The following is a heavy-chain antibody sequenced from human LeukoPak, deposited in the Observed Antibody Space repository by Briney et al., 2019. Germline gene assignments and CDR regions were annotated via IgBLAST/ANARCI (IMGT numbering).Heavy chain of an antibody. CDR3: AREADGSDY. CDR2: IKSKTDGGTT. D-gene: IGHD3-10*01. CDR1: GFTFSNAW. Sequence: GGSLRLSCAASGFTFSNAWMSWVRQAAGKGLEWVGRIKSKTDGGTTDYAAPVKGRFTISRDDQKNTLYLHMNSLRAEDTAVYYCAREADGSDYWGQGTLVTVSS. J-gene: IGHJ4*02. V-gene: IGHV3-15*01.